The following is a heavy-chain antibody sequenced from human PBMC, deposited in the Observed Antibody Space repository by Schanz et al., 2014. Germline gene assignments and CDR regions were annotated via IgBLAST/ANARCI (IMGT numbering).Heavy chain of an antibody. V-gene: IGHV1-69*02. CDR1: GGTFSSYT. Sequence: QLEQSGAEVKKPGSSVKVSCKASGGTFSSYTISWVRQAPGQGLEWMGRIIPIHGIVNYAQRFQDRVRITADKSTSTAYMELSSLRSDDTAVYYCARGGGPEDVFDIWGQGTILTVSS. J-gene: IGHJ3*02. CDR3: ARGGGPEDVFDI. CDR2: IIPIHGIV. D-gene: IGHD2-15*01.